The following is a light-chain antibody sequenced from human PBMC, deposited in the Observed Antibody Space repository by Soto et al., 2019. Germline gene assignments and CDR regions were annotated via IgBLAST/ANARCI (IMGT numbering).Light chain of an antibody. CDR2: GAS. V-gene: IGKV1-12*01. Sequence: DIQMTQSPSFVSASLGDSVTITCRASQDISSWVAWYQQRPGRAPTLLIYGASTLQSGVPSRFSGSGFGTDFTLNISNLLPEDVGTYYCQQANSFPVTFGQGTRLDIK. J-gene: IGKJ5*01. CDR1: QDISSW. CDR3: QQANSFPVT.